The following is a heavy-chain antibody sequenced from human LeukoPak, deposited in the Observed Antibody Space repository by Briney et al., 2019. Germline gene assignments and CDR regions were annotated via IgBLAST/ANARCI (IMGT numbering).Heavy chain of an antibody. D-gene: IGHD3-3*01. CDR3: ARGSFWSGYYMVTDY. CDR2: INPSGGST. J-gene: IGHJ4*02. Sequence: ASVKVSCKASGYTFTSYYMHWVRQDPGQGLEWMGIINPSGGSTSYAQKFQDRVTMTRDTSTSTVYMELSSLRSKDTAVYYCARGSFWSGYYMVTDYWGQGTLVTVSS. CDR1: GYTFTSYY. V-gene: IGHV1-46*03.